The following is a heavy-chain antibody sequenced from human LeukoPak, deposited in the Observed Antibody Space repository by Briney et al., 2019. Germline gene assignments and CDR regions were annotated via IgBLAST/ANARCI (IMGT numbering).Heavy chain of an antibody. Sequence: NPSETLSLTCTVSGGSISSSGYYWSWIRQPPGKGLEWIGYIYYSGSTNYNPSLKSRVTISVDTSKNQFSLKLSSVTAADTAVYYCARARNPYYFDSSGYYSAFDHWGRGTLVTVSS. CDR2: IYYSGST. CDR1: GGSISSSGYY. J-gene: IGHJ4*02. CDR3: ARARNPYYFDSSGYYSAFDH. V-gene: IGHV4-61*08. D-gene: IGHD3-22*01.